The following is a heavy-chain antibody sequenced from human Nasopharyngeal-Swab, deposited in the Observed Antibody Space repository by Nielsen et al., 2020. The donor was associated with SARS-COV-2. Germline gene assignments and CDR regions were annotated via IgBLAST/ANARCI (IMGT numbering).Heavy chain of an antibody. CDR2: IWYDGSNK. Sequence: GGSLRLSCAASGFTFSSYGMHWVRQAPDKGLEWVAVIWYDGSNKYYADSVKGRFTISRDNSKNTLYLQMNSLRAEDTAVYYCARGSPKRYSGYDFPSFDYWGQGTLVTVSS. J-gene: IGHJ4*02. D-gene: IGHD5-12*01. CDR3: ARGSPKRYSGYDFPSFDY. V-gene: IGHV3-33*01. CDR1: GFTFSSYG.